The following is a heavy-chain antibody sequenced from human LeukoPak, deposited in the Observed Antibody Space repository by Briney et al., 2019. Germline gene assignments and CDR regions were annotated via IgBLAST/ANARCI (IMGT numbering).Heavy chain of an antibody. Sequence: PGGSLRLSCAASGFTFSSYAMSWVRQAPGKGLEWVSAISGSGGSTYYADSVKGRFTISRDNSKNTLYLQMNSLRAEDTAVYYCARELEYYYGSGSYFRYYYYYMDVWGKGTTVTVSS. CDR2: ISGSGGST. CDR3: ARELEYYYGSGSYFRYYYYYMDV. D-gene: IGHD3-10*01. J-gene: IGHJ6*03. V-gene: IGHV3-23*01. CDR1: GFTFSSYA.